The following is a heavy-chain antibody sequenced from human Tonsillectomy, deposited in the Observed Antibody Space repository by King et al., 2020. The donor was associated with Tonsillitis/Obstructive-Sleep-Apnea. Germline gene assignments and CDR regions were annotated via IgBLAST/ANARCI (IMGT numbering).Heavy chain of an antibody. CDR3: AKDRGGKYYFDS. J-gene: IGHJ4*02. CDR2: ISYDGSNK. V-gene: IGHV3-30*18. Sequence: VQLVESGGGVVQPGRSLRLSCAASGFTFSSYGMHWVRQAPGKGLEWVAVISYDGSNKYYADSVKGRFTISRDNSKNTLYLQMNSLRAEDTAVYYCAKDRGGKYYFDSWGQGTLVTVSS. D-gene: IGHD3-16*01. CDR1: GFTFSSYG.